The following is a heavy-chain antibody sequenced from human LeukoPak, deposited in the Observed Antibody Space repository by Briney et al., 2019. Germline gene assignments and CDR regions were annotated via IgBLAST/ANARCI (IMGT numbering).Heavy chain of an antibody. CDR3: ARDGLAYGVNWFDP. Sequence: KASETLSLTCTVSGGSISSSYYYWGWIRQPPGKGLEWIGSIYYSGSTYYNPSLKSRVTISVDTSKNQFSLKLSSVTAADTAVYYCARDGLAYGVNWFDPWGQGTLVTVSS. CDR2: IYYSGST. D-gene: IGHD3-16*01. CDR1: GGSISSSYYY. J-gene: IGHJ5*02. V-gene: IGHV4-39*07.